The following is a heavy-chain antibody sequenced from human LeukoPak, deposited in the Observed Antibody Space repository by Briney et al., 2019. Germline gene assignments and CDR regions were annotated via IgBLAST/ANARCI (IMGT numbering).Heavy chain of an antibody. D-gene: IGHD3-22*01. CDR3: ARPKLPDSSAGY. CDR1: GYSFTSYW. Sequence: GESLLILSKGSGYSFTSYWIGWVRQMPGKGLEWMGIIYPGDSDTRYSPSFQVQITISADKSISTAYLQWSSLKASDTAMYYCARPKLPDSSAGYWGQGTLVTVSS. J-gene: IGHJ4*02. V-gene: IGHV5-51*01. CDR2: IYPGDSDT.